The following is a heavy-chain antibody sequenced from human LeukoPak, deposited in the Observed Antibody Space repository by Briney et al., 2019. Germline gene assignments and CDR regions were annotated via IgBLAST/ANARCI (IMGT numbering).Heavy chain of an antibody. CDR1: GFTFSSYA. CDR2: ISYDGSNK. Sequence: GGSLRLSCAASGFTFSSYAMSWVRQAPGKGLEWVAVISYDGSNKYYADSVKGRFTISRDNSKNTLYLQMNSLRAEDTAVYYCARDLDVRWLNAFDIWGQGTMVTVSS. CDR3: ARDLDVRWLNAFDI. D-gene: IGHD6-19*01. V-gene: IGHV3-30-3*01. J-gene: IGHJ3*02.